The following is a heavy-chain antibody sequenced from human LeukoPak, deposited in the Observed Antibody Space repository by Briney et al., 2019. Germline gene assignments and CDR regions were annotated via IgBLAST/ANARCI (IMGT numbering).Heavy chain of an antibody. J-gene: IGHJ3*02. CDR2: IYYIGST. V-gene: IGHV4-59*01. Sequence: SETLSLTCTVSGGSISSYYWSWIRQSPGRGLEWIGYIYYIGSTNYNPSLKSRVTVAVDTSKNQFSLSLRSVTAADTAVYYCARTGYCSGDTCRFDAFDIWGQGTVVTVSS. CDR1: GGSISSYY. CDR3: ARTGYCSGDTCRFDAFDI. D-gene: IGHD2-15*01.